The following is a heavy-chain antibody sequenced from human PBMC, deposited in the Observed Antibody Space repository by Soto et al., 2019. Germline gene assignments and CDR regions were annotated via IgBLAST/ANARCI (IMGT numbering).Heavy chain of an antibody. CDR2: IYSGGSS. V-gene: IGHV3-66*01. J-gene: IGHJ4*02. CDR3: AGPGEQHRY. Sequence: EVQLVESGGGLVQLGGSLRLSCAASGFTVSSNHMSWVRQAPGKGLEWVSLIYSGGSSYYADSVKGRFTFSRDNSQNTLYLQMNSLRAEDTAVYYCAGPGEQHRYWGQGTLVTVSS. D-gene: IGHD3-16*01. CDR1: GFTVSSNH.